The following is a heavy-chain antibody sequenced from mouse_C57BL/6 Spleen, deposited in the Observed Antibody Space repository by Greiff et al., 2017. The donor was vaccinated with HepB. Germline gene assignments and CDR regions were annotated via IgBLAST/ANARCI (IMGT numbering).Heavy chain of an antibody. CDR3: ARATQAPYAMDY. Sequence: EVQLVESEGGLVQPGSSMKLSCTASGFTFSDYYMAWVRQVPEKGLEWVANINYDGSSTYYLDSLKSRFIISRDNAKNILYLQMSSLKSEDTATYYCARATQAPYAMDYWGQGTSVTVSS. J-gene: IGHJ4*01. V-gene: IGHV5-16*01. CDR1: GFTFSDYY. CDR2: INYDGSST. D-gene: IGHD3-2*02.